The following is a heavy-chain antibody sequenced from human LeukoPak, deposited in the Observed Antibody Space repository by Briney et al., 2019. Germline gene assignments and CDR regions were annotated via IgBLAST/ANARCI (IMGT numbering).Heavy chain of an antibody. CDR1: GYTFTSYG. CDR3: ARDSDCSSTSCPPSYYYYGMDV. D-gene: IGHD2-2*01. V-gene: IGHV1-18*01. J-gene: IGHJ6*02. Sequence: ASVKVSCKASGYTFTSYGISWVRQAPGQGLEWMGWISAYNGNTNYAQKLQGRVTMTTDTSTSTAYMELRSLRPDDTAVYYCARDSDCSSTSCPPSYYYYGMDVWGQGTTVTVSS. CDR2: ISAYNGNT.